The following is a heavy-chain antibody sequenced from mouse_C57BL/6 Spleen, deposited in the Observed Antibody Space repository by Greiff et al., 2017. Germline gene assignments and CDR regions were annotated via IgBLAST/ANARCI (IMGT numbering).Heavy chain of an antibody. J-gene: IGHJ3*01. CDR3: ARYDYDEGPWFAY. Sequence: QVQLQQSGAELAKPGASVKLSCKASGYTFTSYWMHWVKPRPGQGLEWIGYINPSIGYTKYNQKFKDKATLTADKSSSTAYMQLSSLTYEDSAVYYCARYDYDEGPWFAYWGQGTLVTVSA. D-gene: IGHD2-4*01. V-gene: IGHV1-7*01. CDR2: INPSIGYT. CDR1: GYTFTSYW.